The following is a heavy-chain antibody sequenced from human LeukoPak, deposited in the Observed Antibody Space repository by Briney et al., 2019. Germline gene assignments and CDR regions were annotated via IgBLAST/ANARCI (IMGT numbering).Heavy chain of an antibody. D-gene: IGHD3-22*01. V-gene: IGHV4-38-2*02. Sequence: SETLSLTCTVSAYSISSGYYWGWIRQPPGKGLEWIGSIYHSGSTYYNPSLKSRVTISVDTSKNQFSLMLSSVTAADTAVFYCASGFYNSSGYFGHYFDYWGQGTLVTVSS. J-gene: IGHJ4*02. CDR1: AYSISSGYY. CDR3: ASGFYNSSGYFGHYFDY. CDR2: IYHSGST.